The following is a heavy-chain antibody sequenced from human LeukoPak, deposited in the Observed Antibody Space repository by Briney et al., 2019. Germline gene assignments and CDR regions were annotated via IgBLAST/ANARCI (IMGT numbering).Heavy chain of an antibody. Sequence: GGSLRLSCAASGFTFSSYVMSWVRQAPGKGLEWVSAISGSGGSTYYAVSVKGRFTISRDKSKNTLSLQMNILRAEDTAVYYCAKRRGLELLYYYYMDVWGKGTTVTVSS. CDR1: GFTFSSYV. CDR3: AKRRGLELLYYYYMDV. D-gene: IGHD1-7*01. J-gene: IGHJ6*03. CDR2: ISGSGGST. V-gene: IGHV3-23*01.